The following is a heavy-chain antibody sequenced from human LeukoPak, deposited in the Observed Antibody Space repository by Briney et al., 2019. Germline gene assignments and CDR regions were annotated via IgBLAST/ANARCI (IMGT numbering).Heavy chain of an antibody. CDR3: ARDELPDY. CDR1: GGTFSSYA. D-gene: IGHD1-7*01. Sequence: GGSVKSSCKASGGTFSSYAISWVRQAPGQGLEWMGGIIPIFGTANYAQKFQGRVTMTRDTSISTAYMELSRLRSDDTAVYYCARDELPDYWGQGTLVTVSS. J-gene: IGHJ4*02. V-gene: IGHV1-69*05. CDR2: IIPIFGTA.